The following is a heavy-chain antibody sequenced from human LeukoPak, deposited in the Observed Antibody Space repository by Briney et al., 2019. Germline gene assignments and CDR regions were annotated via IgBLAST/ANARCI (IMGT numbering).Heavy chain of an antibody. Sequence: GGSLRLSCAAPGFPFSSYAMSWVRQAPGKGLEWVSAISGSGGSTYYADSVKGRFTISRDNSKNTLYLQMNSLRAEDTAVYYCAKGGLGYCSSTSCYYFDYWGQGTLVTVSS. CDR3: AKGGLGYCSSTSCYYFDY. CDR1: GFPFSSYA. J-gene: IGHJ4*02. V-gene: IGHV3-23*01. CDR2: ISGSGGST. D-gene: IGHD2-2*01.